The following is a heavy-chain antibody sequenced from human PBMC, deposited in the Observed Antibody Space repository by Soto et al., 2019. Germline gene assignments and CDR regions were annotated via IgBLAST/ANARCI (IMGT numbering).Heavy chain of an antibody. CDR2: IYYTGGT. J-gene: IGHJ1*01. CDR3: ARGGSGWAEYFQH. Sequence: QVQLQESGPGLVEPSQTLSLTCTVSGGSIGSTDSYWSWIRRPPGKGLEWIGYIYYTGGTFYNPSLKSRLTISLETSSNQFSLTLTSVPATDTGIYYCARGGSGWAEYFQHWGQGTLVAVSS. V-gene: IGHV4-30-4*08. CDR1: GGSIGSTDSY. D-gene: IGHD6-25*01.